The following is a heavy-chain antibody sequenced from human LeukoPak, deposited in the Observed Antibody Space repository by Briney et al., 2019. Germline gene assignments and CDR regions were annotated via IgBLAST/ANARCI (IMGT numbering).Heavy chain of an antibody. V-gene: IGHV1-2*02. J-gene: IGHJ6*02. CDR1: GYTFTGYY. Sequence: ASVKVSCKASGYTFTGYYMHWVRQAPGQGLEWMGWINPNSGGTNYAQKFQGRVTMTRDTSISTAYMELSRLRSDDTAVYYCARDRAAAGSFYYYYGMDVWGQGTTATVSS. CDR2: INPNSGGT. CDR3: ARDRAAAGSFYYYYGMDV. D-gene: IGHD6-13*01.